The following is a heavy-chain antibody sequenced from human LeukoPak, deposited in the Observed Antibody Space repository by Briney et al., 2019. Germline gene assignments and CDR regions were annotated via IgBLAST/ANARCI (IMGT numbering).Heavy chain of an antibody. Sequence: GASAKVSCKASGYTFTSYGITWVRLAPGQGLEWMGWISAYNGNTNYAQMFQGRVIMTTDTSTNTAYMELRSLRADDTAMYYCAREPSYDSSGYPNWFDPWGQGTLVTVPS. CDR1: GYTFTSYG. V-gene: IGHV1-18*01. J-gene: IGHJ5*02. CDR2: ISAYNGNT. CDR3: AREPSYDSSGYPNWFDP. D-gene: IGHD3-22*01.